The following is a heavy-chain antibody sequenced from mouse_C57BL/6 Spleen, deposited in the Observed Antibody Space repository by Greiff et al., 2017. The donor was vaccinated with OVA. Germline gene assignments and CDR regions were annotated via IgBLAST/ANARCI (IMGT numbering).Heavy chain of an antibody. V-gene: IGHV5-6*01. Sequence: EVQVVESGGDLVKPGGSLNLSCSASGFPFSSYGLSWVRQPPDTRLEWVATISSGGSYTYYPDSVKGRFTISRDNAKNTLYLQMSSLKSEDTAMYYCAREGVIDYWGQGTTLTVSS. CDR2: ISSGGSYT. CDR3: AREGVIDY. CDR1: GFPFSSYG. D-gene: IGHD2-1*01. J-gene: IGHJ2*01.